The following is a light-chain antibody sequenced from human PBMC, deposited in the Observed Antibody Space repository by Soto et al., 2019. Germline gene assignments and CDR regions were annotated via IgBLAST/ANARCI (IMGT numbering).Light chain of an antibody. CDR2: LGS. CDR1: QRLLHSNGYNY. CDR3: MQALQTSIT. Sequence: IVMTQSPRARAATPGEPASSSCRSSQRLLHSNGYNYLDWYLQKPGQSPQLLIYLGSNRASGVPDRFSGSGSGTDFTLKISRVEAEDVGVYYCMQALQTSITFGQGTQLEIK. J-gene: IGKJ5*01. V-gene: IGKV2-28*01.